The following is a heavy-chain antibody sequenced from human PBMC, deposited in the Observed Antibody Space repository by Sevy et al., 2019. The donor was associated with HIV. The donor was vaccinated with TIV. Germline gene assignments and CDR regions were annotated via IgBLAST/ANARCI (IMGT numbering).Heavy chain of an antibody. CDR3: ARDCSSASCLWGMDV. CDR1: GFTFSNYW. CDR2: IKRDGSEQ. V-gene: IGHV3-7*03. J-gene: IGHJ6*02. D-gene: IGHD2-2*01. Sequence: GGSLRLSCAGSGFTFSNYWMSWVRQAPGKGLEWVANIKRDGSEQYYVASVKGRLTISRDNAKTSLYLQMNSLRVEDTAVYYCARDCSSASCLWGMDVWGQGTMVTVSS.